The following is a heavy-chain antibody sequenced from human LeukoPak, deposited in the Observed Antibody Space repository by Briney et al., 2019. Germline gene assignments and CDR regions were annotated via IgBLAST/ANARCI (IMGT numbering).Heavy chain of an antibody. CDR3: AREDIVVVPAAIGGMDV. CDR2: INPNSGGT. V-gene: IGHV1-2*04. Sequence: ASVKVSCKASGYIFTDYYMHWVRQAPGQELGWMGRINPNSGGTNYAQKFQGWVTMTRDTSNSTAYMELSRLRSDDTAVYYCAREDIVVVPAAIGGMDVWGQGTTVTVSS. J-gene: IGHJ6*02. D-gene: IGHD2-2*02. CDR1: GYIFTDYY.